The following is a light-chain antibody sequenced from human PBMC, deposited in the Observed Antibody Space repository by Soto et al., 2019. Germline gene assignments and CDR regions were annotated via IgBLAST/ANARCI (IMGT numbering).Light chain of an antibody. V-gene: IGLV2-14*01. Sequence: QSALTQPASVSGSPGQSITISCIGTSSDVGDYNYVSWYQQHPGKAPKLIIYEVNNRPSGVSSRFSGSKSGNTASLTISGLQAEDEANYYCSSCTSTSTLLFGGGTKVTVL. CDR1: SSDVGDYNY. CDR2: EVN. J-gene: IGLJ2*01. CDR3: SSCTSTSTLL.